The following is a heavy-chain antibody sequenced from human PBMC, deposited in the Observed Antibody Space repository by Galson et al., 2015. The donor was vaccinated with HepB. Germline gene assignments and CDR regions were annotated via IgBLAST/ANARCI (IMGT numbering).Heavy chain of an antibody. CDR1: GYTFTGYY. D-gene: IGHD6-13*01. CDR3: ARESHYSSSWYDHYYYYGMDV. CDR2: INPNSGGT. J-gene: IGHJ6*02. V-gene: IGHV1-2*04. Sequence: SVKVSCKASGYTFTGYYMHWVRQAPGQGLEWMGWINPNSGGTNYAQKFQGWVTMTRDTSISTAYMELSRLRSDDTAVYYCARESHYSSSWYDHYYYYGMDVWGQGTTVTVSS.